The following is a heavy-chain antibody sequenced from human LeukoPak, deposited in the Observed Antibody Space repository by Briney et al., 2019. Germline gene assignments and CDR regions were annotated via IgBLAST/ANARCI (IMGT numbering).Heavy chain of an antibody. J-gene: IGHJ4*02. V-gene: IGHV3-30*04. Sequence: GRSLSLSCAASGFTFSSYVMHWVRQAPGKGLEGVAVISKDGSNKYYADSVKGRFIISRDNSKNTLYLQMTSLRAEDTAVYYCARDAPGIAVAGHFDCWGQGTLVTVSS. CDR1: GFTFSSYV. CDR2: ISKDGSNK. D-gene: IGHD6-19*01. CDR3: ARDAPGIAVAGHFDC.